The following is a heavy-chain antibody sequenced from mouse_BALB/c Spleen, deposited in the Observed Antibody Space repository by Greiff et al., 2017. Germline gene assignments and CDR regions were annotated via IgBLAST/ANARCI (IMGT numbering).Heavy chain of an antibody. CDR3: ARSFPYYGSSYGYFDY. D-gene: IGHD1-1*01. J-gene: IGHJ2*01. V-gene: IGHV1-54*01. Sequence: VQLVESGAELVRPGTSVKVSCKASGYAFTNYLIEWVKQRPGQGLEWIGVINPGSGGTNNNEKFKGKATLTADKSSSTAYMQLSSLTSDDSAVYFCARSFPYYGSSYGYFDYWGQGTTLTVSS. CDR1: GYAFTNYL. CDR2: INPGSGGT.